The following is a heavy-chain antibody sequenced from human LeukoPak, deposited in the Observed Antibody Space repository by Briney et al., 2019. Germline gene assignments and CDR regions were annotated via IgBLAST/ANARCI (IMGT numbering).Heavy chain of an antibody. V-gene: IGHV4-59*01. J-gene: IGHJ4*02. CDR1: GGSISSYY. D-gene: IGHD1-1*01. CDR3: ARQPQRLGRFDY. Sequence: SETLSLTCTVSGGSISSYYWSWIRQPPGKGLEWIGYIYYSGSTNYNPSLKSRVTISVDTSKNQFSLKLSSVTAADTAVYYCARQPQRLGRFDYWGQGTLVTVSS. CDR2: IYYSGST.